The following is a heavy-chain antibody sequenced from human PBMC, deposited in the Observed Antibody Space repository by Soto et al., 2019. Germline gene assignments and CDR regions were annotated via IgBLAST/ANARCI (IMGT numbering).Heavy chain of an antibody. CDR1: CGSISSGGYY. V-gene: IGHV4-31*03. Sequence: SEALSLTCTLSCGSISSGGYYWSWIRQHPGKGLEWIGCIYYSGSTYYNPSLKSRVTISVDTSKNQFSLKLSSVTAADTAVYYCARDICSGGSCYHHYWGQGTLVTVSS. CDR3: ARDICSGGSCYHHY. J-gene: IGHJ4*02. D-gene: IGHD2-15*01. CDR2: IYYSGST.